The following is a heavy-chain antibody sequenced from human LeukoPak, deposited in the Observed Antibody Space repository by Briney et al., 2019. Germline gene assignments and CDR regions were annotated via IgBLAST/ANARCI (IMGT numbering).Heavy chain of an antibody. CDR3: ARATRGDLLSEF. CDR2: MNPYSTNT. CDR1: GYTLANYD. V-gene: IGHV1-8*01. Sequence: GASVKVSCKTSGYTLANYDITWVRQAPGRGLEWMGWMNPYSTNTGYARQFQGRLSMTRDISITTAYMELSSLRSEDTAVYYCARATRGDLLSEFWGQGSLITVSS. D-gene: IGHD2/OR15-2a*01. J-gene: IGHJ4*02.